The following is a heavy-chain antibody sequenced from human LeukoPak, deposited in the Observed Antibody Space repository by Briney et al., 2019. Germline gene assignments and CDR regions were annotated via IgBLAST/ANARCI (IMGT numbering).Heavy chain of an antibody. V-gene: IGHV3-23*01. J-gene: IGHJ4*02. CDR2: ISGSGGST. D-gene: IGHD3-10*01. CDR1: GFTFSSYA. CDR3: AKRSYGSGSYYNNPPYYFDY. Sequence: GGSLRLSCAASGFTFSSYAMSWVRQAPRKGLEWVSAISGSGGSTYYADSVKGRFTISRDNSKNTLYLQMNSLRAEDTAVYYCAKRSYGSGSYYNNPPYYFDYWGQGTLVTVSS.